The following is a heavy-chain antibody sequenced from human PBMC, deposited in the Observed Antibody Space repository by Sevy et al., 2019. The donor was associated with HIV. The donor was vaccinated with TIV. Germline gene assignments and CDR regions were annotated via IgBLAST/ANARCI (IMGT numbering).Heavy chain of an antibody. CDR2: VSWNSRNI. CDR3: AKDINRCCDGLNCYPYYYYFYGLDA. Sequence: GGSLRLSCSASGFTFDGYAMHWVRQVPGKGLEWVSGVSWNSRNIGYADSVKGRFTISRDNANHFLYLELNSLRPEVTALYYCAKDINRCCDGLNCYPYYYYFYGLDAWGQGTTVTVSS. D-gene: IGHD2-21*01. CDR1: GFTFDGYA. J-gene: IGHJ6*02. V-gene: IGHV3-9*01.